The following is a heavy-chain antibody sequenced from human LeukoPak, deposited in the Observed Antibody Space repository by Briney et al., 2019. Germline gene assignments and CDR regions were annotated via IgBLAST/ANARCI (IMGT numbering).Heavy chain of an antibody. CDR3: ARAVTHYYDSSGYRYYFDY. Sequence: SETLSLTCTVSVGSISSGSYYWSWIRQPAGKGLEWIGRIYTSGSTNYNPSLKSRVTISVDTSKNQFSLRLSSVTAADTAVYYCARAVTHYYDSSGYRYYFDYWGQGTLVTVSS. J-gene: IGHJ4*02. CDR1: VGSISSGSYY. D-gene: IGHD3-22*01. V-gene: IGHV4-61*02. CDR2: IYTSGST.